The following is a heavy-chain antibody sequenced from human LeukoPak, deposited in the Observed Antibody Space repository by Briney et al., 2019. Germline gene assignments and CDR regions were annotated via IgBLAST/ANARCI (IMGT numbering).Heavy chain of an antibody. V-gene: IGHV1-69*06. CDR3: ARGGGYCSSTSCPGYFDL. CDR1: GGTFSSYA. Sequence: SVKVSCKASGGTFSSYAISWVRQAPGQGLEWMGGIIPIFGTANYAQKFQGRVTITADKSTSTAYMELSRLRSDDTAVYYCARGGGYCSSTSCPGYFDLWGRGTLVTVSS. CDR2: IIPIFGTA. J-gene: IGHJ2*01. D-gene: IGHD2-2*01.